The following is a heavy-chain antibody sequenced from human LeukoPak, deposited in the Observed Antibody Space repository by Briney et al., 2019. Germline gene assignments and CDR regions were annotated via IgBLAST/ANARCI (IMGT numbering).Heavy chain of an antibody. J-gene: IGHJ5*02. CDR2: INWNGGST. D-gene: IGHD4-11*01. Sequence: RPGGSLRLSCAASGFTFDDYGMSWVRQAPGKGLEWVSGINWNGGSTGYADSVKGRFTISRDNAKNSLYLQMNSLRAEDTALYYCARDRSGVTTSSAWFDPWGQGTLDTVSS. CDR1: GFTFDDYG. CDR3: ARDRSGVTTSSAWFDP. V-gene: IGHV3-20*04.